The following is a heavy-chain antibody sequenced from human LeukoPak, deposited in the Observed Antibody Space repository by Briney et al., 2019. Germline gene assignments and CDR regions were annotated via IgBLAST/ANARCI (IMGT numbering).Heavy chain of an antibody. V-gene: IGHV1-2*02. D-gene: IGHD2-2*02. Sequence: ASVKVSCKASGYTFTGYYMHWVRQAPGQGLEWMGWINPNSGGTNYAQKFQGRVTMTRDTSISTAYVELSRLRSDDTAVYYCARALKGYCSSTSCYNKDYWGQGTLVTVSS. CDR3: ARALKGYCSSTSCYNKDY. J-gene: IGHJ4*02. CDR2: INPNSGGT. CDR1: GYTFTGYY.